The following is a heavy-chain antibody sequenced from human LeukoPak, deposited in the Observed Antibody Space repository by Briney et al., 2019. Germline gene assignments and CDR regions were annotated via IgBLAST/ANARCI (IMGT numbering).Heavy chain of an antibody. Sequence: SETLSLTCTVSGGSISSSSYYWGWIRQLPGKGLEWIGSIYYSGSTYYNPSLKSRVTISVDTSKNQFSLKLSSVTAADTAVYYCARDYQLWSYYFDYWGQGTLVTVSS. D-gene: IGHD5-18*01. J-gene: IGHJ4*02. CDR3: ARDYQLWSYYFDY. V-gene: IGHV4-39*07. CDR2: IYYSGST. CDR1: GGSISSSSYY.